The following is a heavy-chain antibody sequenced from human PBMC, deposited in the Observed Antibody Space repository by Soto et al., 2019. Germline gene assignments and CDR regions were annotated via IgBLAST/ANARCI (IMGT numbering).Heavy chain of an antibody. V-gene: IGHV3-73*01. D-gene: IGHD2-21*02. J-gene: IGHJ3*02. CDR1: GFTFSGSA. Sequence: GGSLRLSCAASGFTFSGSAMHWVRQASGKGLEWVGRIRSKANSYATAYAASVKGRFTIPRDDSKNTAYLQMNSLKTEDTAVYYCTSCGGDCYANAFDIWGQGTMVTVSS. CDR3: TSCGGDCYANAFDI. CDR2: IRSKANSYAT.